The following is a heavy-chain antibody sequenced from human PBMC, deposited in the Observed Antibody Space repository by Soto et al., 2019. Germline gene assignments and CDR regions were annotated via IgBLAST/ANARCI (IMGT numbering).Heavy chain of an antibody. J-gene: IGHJ5*02. CDR1: GGSISSPDYY. D-gene: IGHD3-3*01. Sequence: QVQLQESGPGLVKPSQTLSLTCSVSGGSISSPDYYWSWIRQPPGKGLEWIGYIYYSGSTYYNPSLKSRVTISVDTSKNQFSLKLSSVTAADTAVYYCARELRFLPRGFDPWGQGTLVTVSS. CDR2: IYYSGST. CDR3: ARELRFLPRGFDP. V-gene: IGHV4-30-4*01.